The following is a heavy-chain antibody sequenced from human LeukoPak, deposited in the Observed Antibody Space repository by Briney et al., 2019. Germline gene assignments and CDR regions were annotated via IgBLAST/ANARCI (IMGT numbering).Heavy chain of an antibody. CDR3: ARDLWYGSGSLGY. CDR1: GYTFTSYS. Sequence: ASVKVSCKASGYTFTSYSMHWVRQAPGQGLEWMGIINPNGGSTIYAQKFQGRVTMTRDTAISTAYMELSRLKSDDTAVYYCARDLWYGSGSLGYWGQGTLVTVSS. D-gene: IGHD3-10*01. CDR2: INPNGGST. J-gene: IGHJ4*02. V-gene: IGHV1-46*01.